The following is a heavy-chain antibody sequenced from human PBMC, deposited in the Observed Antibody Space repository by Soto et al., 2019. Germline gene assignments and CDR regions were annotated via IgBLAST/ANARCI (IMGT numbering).Heavy chain of an antibody. CDR2: IYYSGST. J-gene: IGHJ6*02. D-gene: IGHD3-10*01. Sequence: SSETLSLTCTVSGGSISSYYWSWIRQPPGKGLEWIGYIYYSGSTNYNPSLKSRVTISVDTSKNQFSLKLSSVTAADTAVYYCARDNRGYYGSGHYYYGMDVWGQGTTVTVSS. CDR3: ARDNRGYYGSGHYYYGMDV. V-gene: IGHV4-59*01. CDR1: GGSISSYY.